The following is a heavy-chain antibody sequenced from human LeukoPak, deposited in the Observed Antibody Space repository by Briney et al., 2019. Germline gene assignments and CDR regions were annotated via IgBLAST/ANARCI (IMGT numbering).Heavy chain of an antibody. Sequence: GGSLRLSCAASGFTVSSNYMSWVRQAPGKGLEWVSVIYSGGSTYYADSVKGRFTISRDNSKNTLYLQMNSLRAEDTAVYYCARDREPKNYFDYWGQGTLVTVSS. CDR2: IYSGGST. CDR3: ARDREPKNYFDY. J-gene: IGHJ4*02. V-gene: IGHV3-66*01. CDR1: GFTVSSNY. D-gene: IGHD1-26*01.